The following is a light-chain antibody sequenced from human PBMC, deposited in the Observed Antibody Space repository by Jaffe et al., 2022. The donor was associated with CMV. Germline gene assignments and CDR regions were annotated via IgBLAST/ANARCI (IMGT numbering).Light chain of an antibody. CDR2: DVS. V-gene: IGLV2-14*01. CDR1: SSDVGASKY. Sequence: QSALTQPASVSGSPGQSITISCTGTSSDVGASKYVSWYQQHPGKAPKLMIYDVSNRPSGISNRFSGSKSGNTASLTISGLQAEDEADYYCTSYTMSSTLFGGGTKLTVL. J-gene: IGLJ2*01. CDR3: TSYTMSSTL.